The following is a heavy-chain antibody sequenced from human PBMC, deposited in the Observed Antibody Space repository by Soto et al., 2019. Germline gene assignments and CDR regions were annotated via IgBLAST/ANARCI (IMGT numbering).Heavy chain of an antibody. Sequence: GASVKVSCKASGYTFTSYGISWVRQAPGQRLEWMGWINAGNGNTKYSQKFQGRVTTTRDTSASTAYMELSSLRSEDTAVYYCARATFYGPRVFDYRGQGTLVTVSS. D-gene: IGHD3-10*01. CDR2: INAGNGNT. J-gene: IGHJ4*02. V-gene: IGHV1-3*01. CDR1: GYTFTSYG. CDR3: ARATFYGPRVFDY.